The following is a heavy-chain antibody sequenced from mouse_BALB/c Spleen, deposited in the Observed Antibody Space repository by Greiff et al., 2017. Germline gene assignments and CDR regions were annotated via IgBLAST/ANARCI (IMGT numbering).Heavy chain of an antibody. D-gene: IGHD2-10*02. V-gene: IGHV1-80*01. CDR1: GYAFSSYW. Sequence: QVQLQQSGAELVRPGSSVKISCKASGYAFSSYWMNWVKQRPGQGLEWIGQIYPGDGDTNYNGKFKGKATLTADKSSSTAYMQLSSLTSEDSAVYFCARRAYGNYHYFDYWGQGTTLTVSS. J-gene: IGHJ2*01. CDR3: ARRAYGNYHYFDY. CDR2: IYPGDGDT.